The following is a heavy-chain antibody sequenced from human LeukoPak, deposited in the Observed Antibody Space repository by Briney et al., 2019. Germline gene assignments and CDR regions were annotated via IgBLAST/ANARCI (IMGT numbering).Heavy chain of an antibody. CDR1: GFTFSSYW. Sequence: GGSLRLSCAASGFTFSSYWMHWVRQVPGKGLVWVSRINSDGSSTSYADSVKGRFTISRDNAKNTLYVQMNSLRAEDTAVCYCSTGSGHAFYIWGRGTMVTVSS. CDR3: STGSGHAFYI. J-gene: IGHJ3*02. CDR2: INSDGSST. D-gene: IGHD3-10*01. V-gene: IGHV3-74*01.